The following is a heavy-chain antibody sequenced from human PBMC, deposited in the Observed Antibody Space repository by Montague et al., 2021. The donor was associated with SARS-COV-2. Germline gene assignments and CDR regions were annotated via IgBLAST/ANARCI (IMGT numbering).Heavy chain of an antibody. J-gene: IGHJ4*02. CDR3: ARIRSDPPLLYLGVWDYYFDF. Sequence: PALVKPTQTLTLTCTVSGFSLNNRLGVTWIRQPPGKVLEWLAHIFLNGEQSVTTSLKTRVTVSRDTSKNQVVLSMTNVDPADTATYYCARIRSDPPLLYLGVWDYYFDFWGQGILVSVSS. D-gene: IGHD3-16*02. CDR1: GFSLNNRLG. V-gene: IGHV2-26*01. CDR2: IFLNGEQ.